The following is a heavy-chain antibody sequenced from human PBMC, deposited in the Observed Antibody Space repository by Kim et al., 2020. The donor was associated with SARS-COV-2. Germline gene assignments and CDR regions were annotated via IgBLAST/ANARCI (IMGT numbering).Heavy chain of an antibody. CDR1: GGSFSGYY. J-gene: IGHJ6*03. D-gene: IGHD3-10*01. Sequence: SETLSLTCAVYGGSFSGYYWSWVRQPPGKGLEWIGEIHKSGSSNYNPSLKNRISISTDTSKNQFFLRQNSVTAADTAVYYCGRGPYYGGSVTSYYMDVRGKGIPVTVSS. CDR2: IHKSGSS. CDR3: GRGPYYGGSVTSYYMDV. V-gene: IGHV4-34*01.